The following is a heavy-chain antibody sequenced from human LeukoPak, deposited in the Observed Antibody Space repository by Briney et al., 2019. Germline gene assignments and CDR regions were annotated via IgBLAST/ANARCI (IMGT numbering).Heavy chain of an antibody. CDR2: IYYSGST. Sequence: SETLSLTCTVSGGSVSSGSYYWSWIRRPPGKGLEWIGYIYYSGSTNYNPSLKSRVTISVDTSKNQFSLKLSSVTAADTAVYYCARYNSDDFWSGKNWFDPWGQGTLVTVSS. CDR1: GGSVSSGSYY. D-gene: IGHD3-3*01. J-gene: IGHJ5*02. CDR3: ARYNSDDFWSGKNWFDP. V-gene: IGHV4-61*01.